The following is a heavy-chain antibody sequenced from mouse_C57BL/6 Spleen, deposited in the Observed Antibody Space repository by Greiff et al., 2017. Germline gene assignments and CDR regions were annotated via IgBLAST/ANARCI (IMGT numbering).Heavy chain of an antibody. CDR3: TRVGGYYLLDY. Sequence: KLMESGEGLVKPGGSLKLSCAASGFTFSSYAMSWVRQTPEKRLEWVAYISSGGDYIYYADTVKGRFTISRDNARNTLYLQMSSLKSEDTAMYYCTRVGGYYLLDYWGQGTTLTVSS. J-gene: IGHJ2*01. D-gene: IGHD2-3*01. V-gene: IGHV5-9-1*02. CDR1: GFTFSSYA. CDR2: ISSGGDYI.